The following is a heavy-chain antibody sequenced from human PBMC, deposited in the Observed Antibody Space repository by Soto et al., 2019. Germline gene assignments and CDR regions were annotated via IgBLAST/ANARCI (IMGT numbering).Heavy chain of an antibody. D-gene: IGHD6-19*01. CDR2: ISYDGSNK. Sequence: VQLLESGGGLVQPGGSLRLSCAASGFTFSSYAMHWVRQAPGKGLEWVAVISYDGSNKYYADSVKGRFTISRDNSKNTLYLQMNSLRAEDTAVYYCARDFAVAGTYFDYWGQGTLVTVSS. V-gene: IGHV3-30-3*01. CDR1: GFTFSSYA. CDR3: ARDFAVAGTYFDY. J-gene: IGHJ4*02.